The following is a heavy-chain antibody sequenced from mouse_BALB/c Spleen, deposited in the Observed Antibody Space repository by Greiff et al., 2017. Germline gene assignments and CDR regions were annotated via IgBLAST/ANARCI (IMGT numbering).Heavy chain of an antibody. J-gene: IGHJ3*01. V-gene: IGHV5-4*02. D-gene: IGHD2-3*01. CDR2: ISDGGSYT. CDR1: GFTFSDYY. Sequence: EVQLQESGGGLVKPGGSLKLSCAASGFTFSDYYMYWVRQTPEKRLEWVATISDGGSYTYYPDSVKGRFTISRDNAKNNLYLQMSSLKSEDTAMYYCARDKRLLRFAYWGQGTLVTVSA. CDR3: ARDKRLLRFAY.